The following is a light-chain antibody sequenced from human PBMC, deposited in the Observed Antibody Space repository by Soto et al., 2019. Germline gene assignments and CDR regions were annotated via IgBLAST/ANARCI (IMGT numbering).Light chain of an antibody. CDR1: QSISTW. CDR3: QQYSSVLYT. V-gene: IGKV1-5*03. J-gene: IGKJ2*01. Sequence: DIQMTQSPSTLSASVGDRVTITCRASQSISTWLAWDQQKPGKAPNLLIYKASTLESGVPSRFSGSGSGTEFTLTISSLQPDDFATYYCQQYSSVLYTFGQGTKLQIK. CDR2: KAS.